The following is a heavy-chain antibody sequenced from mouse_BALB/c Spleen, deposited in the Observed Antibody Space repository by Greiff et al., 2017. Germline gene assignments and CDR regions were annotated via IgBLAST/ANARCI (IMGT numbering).Heavy chain of an antibody. CDR2: INPSTGYT. J-gene: IGHJ4*01. V-gene: IGHV1-7*01. CDR3: ARYRYDAMDY. D-gene: IGHD2-14*01. Sequence: QVQLQQSGAELAKPGASVKMSCKASGYTFTSYWMHWVKQRPGQGLEWIGYINPSTGYTEYNQKFKDKATLTADKSSSTAYMQLSSLTSEDSAVYYCARYRYDAMDYWGQGTSVTVSS. CDR1: GYTFTSYW.